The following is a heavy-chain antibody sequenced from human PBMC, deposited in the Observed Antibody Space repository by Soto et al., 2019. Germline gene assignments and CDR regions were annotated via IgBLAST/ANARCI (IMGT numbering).Heavy chain of an antibody. CDR2: IHAGNGNT. J-gene: IGHJ3*02. Sequence: ASVKVSCQASGYTFSNCAMHWVRQAPGERLECMGWIHAGNGNTKYSQKFQGRVTITRDTSASTAYTELSSPRSEDTAAYYCARSYYDFLPGYSQDAFDIWGQGTVVTVSS. V-gene: IGHV1-3*01. D-gene: IGHD3-9*01. CDR3: ARSYYDFLPGYSQDAFDI. CDR1: GYTFSNCA.